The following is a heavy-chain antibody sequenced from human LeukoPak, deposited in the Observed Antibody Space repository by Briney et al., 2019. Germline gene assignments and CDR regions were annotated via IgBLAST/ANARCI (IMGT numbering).Heavy chain of an antibody. V-gene: IGHV1-46*01. Sequence: ASVKVSCKASGYTFTSYYLHWVRQAPGQGLEWMGIINPSGGTTTYAQKFQGRVTMTRDTSTSTVYMELSSLRSEDTAVYHCARDQEGIPYWYLDLWGRGTLVTVSS. J-gene: IGHJ2*01. CDR2: INPSGGTT. CDR3: ARDQEGIPYWYLDL. CDR1: GYTFTSYY. D-gene: IGHD3-10*01.